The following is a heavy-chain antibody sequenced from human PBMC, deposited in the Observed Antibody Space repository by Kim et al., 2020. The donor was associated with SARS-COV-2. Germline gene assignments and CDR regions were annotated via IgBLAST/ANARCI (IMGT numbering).Heavy chain of an antibody. J-gene: IGHJ4*02. CDR3: ASDNAMSYRVRPYGSGSFQASDY. V-gene: IGHV4-4*02. Sequence: SETLSLTCAVSGGSISSSNWWSWVRPPPGQGLEWIGEIYHSGSTNYNPSLKSRVTISVDKSKNQFSLKLSSVTAADTAVYYCASDNAMSYRVRPYGSGSFQASDYWGQGTLVTVSS. D-gene: IGHD3-10*01. CDR1: GGSISSSNW. CDR2: IYHSGST.